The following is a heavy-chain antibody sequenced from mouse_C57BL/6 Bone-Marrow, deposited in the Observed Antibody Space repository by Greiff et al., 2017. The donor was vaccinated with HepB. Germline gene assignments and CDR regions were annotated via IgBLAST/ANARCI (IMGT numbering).Heavy chain of an antibody. D-gene: IGHD2-3*01. J-gene: IGHJ4*01. CDR3: ARDDGYQIYYAMPT. CDR2: ISYDGSN. V-gene: IGHV3-6*01. CDR1: GYSITSCYY. Sequence: ESGPGLVKPSQSLSLTCSVTGYSITSCYYWNWIRQFPGNKLEWMGYISYDGSNNYNPSLKNRISITRDTSKNQFFLKLNSVTTEDTTTYCFARDDGYQIYYAMPTRRQGTLDTVSS.